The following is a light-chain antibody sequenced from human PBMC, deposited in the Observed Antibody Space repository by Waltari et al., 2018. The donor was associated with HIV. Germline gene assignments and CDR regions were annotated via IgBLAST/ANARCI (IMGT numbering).Light chain of an antibody. Sequence: DIVMNQSPDSLAVSLGERATINCKSHQSVLYSSNNKNYLAWYQQKPGQPPKRLIYWASTRESGVPDRFSGSGSGTDFTLTISSLQAEDVAVYYCQQYYSTPWTFGQGTKVEIK. CDR3: QQYYSTPWT. V-gene: IGKV4-1*01. CDR2: WAS. J-gene: IGKJ1*01. CDR1: QSVLYSSNNKNY.